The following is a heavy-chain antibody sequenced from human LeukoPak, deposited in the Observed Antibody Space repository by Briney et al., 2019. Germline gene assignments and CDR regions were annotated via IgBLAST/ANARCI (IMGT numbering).Heavy chain of an antibody. V-gene: IGHV3-74*03. CDR3: VKGGHKLDIQTTHYYYGLDV. J-gene: IGHJ6*02. CDR2: VESDASRT. CDR1: GFTLSDHW. D-gene: IGHD5-12*01. Sequence: GGSLRLSCVASGFTLSDHWMYWVRQGPTRGLAHVSRVESDASRTTYADSVKGRFTISRDDAKNTMYLQMNSLRVEDTAVYYCVKGGHKLDIQTTHYYYGLDVWGQRTTVAVS.